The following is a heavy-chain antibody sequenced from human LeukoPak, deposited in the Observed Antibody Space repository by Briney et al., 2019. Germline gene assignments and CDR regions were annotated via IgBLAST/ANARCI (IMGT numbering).Heavy chain of an antibody. J-gene: IGHJ3*02. Sequence: SETLSLTCTVSGGSISSGSYYWSWIRQPAGKGLDWIGRSYTSRSTNYNPSLKSRVTISVDTSKNQFSLKLSSVTAADTAVYYCSRTPIVVVPAAMGGYDAFDIWGPGTMVTVSS. D-gene: IGHD2-2*01. V-gene: IGHV4-61*02. CDR1: GGSISSGSYY. CDR2: SYTSRST. CDR3: SRTPIVVVPAAMGGYDAFDI.